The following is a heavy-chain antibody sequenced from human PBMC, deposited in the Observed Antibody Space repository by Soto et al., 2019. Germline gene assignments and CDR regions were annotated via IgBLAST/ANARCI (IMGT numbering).Heavy chain of an antibody. V-gene: IGHV3-53*01. D-gene: IGHD3-22*01. CDR2: IYSGGYT. J-gene: IGHJ4*02. CDR1: GFSVSSDY. CDR3: AELRDPYDSSGYYYDY. Sequence: GFLRLSCAAAGFSVSSDYMGWVRQAPGKGLEWVSVIYSGGYTYYADSVKGRFTISRDNSKNTLYLQMNSLRAEDTAVYYCAELRDPYDSSGYYYDYWGQGALVTVPS.